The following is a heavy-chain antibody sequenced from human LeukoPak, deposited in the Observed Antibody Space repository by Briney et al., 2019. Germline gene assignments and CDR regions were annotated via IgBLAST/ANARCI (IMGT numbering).Heavy chain of an antibody. D-gene: IGHD3-22*01. V-gene: IGHV4-34*01. Sequence: SETLSLTCAVYGGSFSGYYWSWIRQPPGKGLEWIGEINHSGSTNYNPSLKSRVTISVDTSKNQFSLKLSSVTAADTAVYYCARGGGSSGYYLDYWGQGTLVTVSS. CDR2: INHSGST. J-gene: IGHJ4*02. CDR1: GGSFSGYY. CDR3: ARGGGSSGYYLDY.